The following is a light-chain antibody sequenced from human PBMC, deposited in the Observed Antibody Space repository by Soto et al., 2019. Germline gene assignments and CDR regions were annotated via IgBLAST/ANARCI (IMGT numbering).Light chain of an antibody. V-gene: IGKV3-15*01. CDR1: QSVSSN. CDR3: QQYNNWPRT. J-gene: IGKJ1*01. CDR2: DTS. Sequence: EIVMTQSPATLSVSPGERATLSCRASQSVSSNLAWYQQKPGQAPRLLIYDTSTRATGIPARFSGGGSGTVFTLTISSLQSEDFAVYYCQQYNNWPRTFGQGTKVEIK.